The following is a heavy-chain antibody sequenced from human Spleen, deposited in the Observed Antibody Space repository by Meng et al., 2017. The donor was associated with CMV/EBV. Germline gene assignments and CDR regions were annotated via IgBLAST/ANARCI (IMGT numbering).Heavy chain of an antibody. CDR3: AREGDQNRDYNYGPLGY. CDR2: INEDGSAK. J-gene: IGHJ4*02. CDR1: GFTFSSYS. V-gene: IGHV3-7*01. Sequence: GESLKISCAASGFTFSSYSMNWVRQAPGKGLEWVAHINEDGSAKNYVDSVRGRFSISRDNAKNSLYLQMNSLRGEDTAVYYCAREGDQNRDYNYGPLGYWGQGALVTVSS. D-gene: IGHD1-1*01.